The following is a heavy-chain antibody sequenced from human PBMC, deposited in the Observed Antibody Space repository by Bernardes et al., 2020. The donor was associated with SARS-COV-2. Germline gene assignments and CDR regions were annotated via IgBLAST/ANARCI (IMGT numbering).Heavy chain of an antibody. V-gene: IGHV4-31*03. CDR2: IYYSGST. CDR1: GGSISSGGYY. J-gene: IGHJ6*02. D-gene: IGHD3-10*01. CDR3: ARSHGYGFGELFSYYYYGMDV. Sequence: LSLTCTVSGGSISSGGYYWSWIRQHPGKGLEWIGYIYYSGSTYYNPSLKSRVTISVDTSKNQFSLKLSSVTAADTAVYYCARSHGYGFGELFSYYYYGMDVWGQGTTVTVSS.